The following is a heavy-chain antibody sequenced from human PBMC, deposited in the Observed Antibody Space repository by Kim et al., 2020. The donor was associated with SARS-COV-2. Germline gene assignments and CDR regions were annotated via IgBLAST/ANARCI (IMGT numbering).Heavy chain of an antibody. J-gene: IGHJ6*02. CDR2: T. Sequence: TCSAASVKGQFTIPRDTYKNTLYLQMNSLSAEDTAVYYCARDLDYFGMDVWGQGTTVTVSS. V-gene: IGHV3-53*01. CDR3: ARDLDYFGMDV.